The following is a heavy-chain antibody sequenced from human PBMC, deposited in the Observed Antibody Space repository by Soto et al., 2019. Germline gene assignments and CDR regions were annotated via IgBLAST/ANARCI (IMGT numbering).Heavy chain of an antibody. CDR1: GGSISSSSYY. D-gene: IGHD6-6*01. V-gene: IGHV4-39*01. Sequence: SETLSLTCTVSGGSISSSSYYWGWIRQPPGKGLEWIGSIYYSGSTYYNPSLKSRVTISVDTSKNQCSLKLSSVTAADTAVYYCARGRSVYYYYYYVDVWGKGTTVTVSS. CDR2: IYYSGST. CDR3: ARGRSVYYYYYYVDV. J-gene: IGHJ6*03.